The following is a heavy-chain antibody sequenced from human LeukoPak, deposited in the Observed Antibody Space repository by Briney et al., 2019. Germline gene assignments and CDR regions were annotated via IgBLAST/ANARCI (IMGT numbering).Heavy chain of an antibody. CDR2: INPNSGDT. V-gene: IGHV1-2*02. CDR1: GYIFTGYY. D-gene: IGHD1-14*01. Sequence: GGPVKVSCKASGYIFTGYYMHWVRQAPGQGLEWMGWINPNSGDTNYAQKFQGRVTMTRDTSISTAYMELSRLRSEDTAVYYCSQENLDWFDPWGQGTLVTVSS. CDR3: SQENLDWFDP. J-gene: IGHJ5*02.